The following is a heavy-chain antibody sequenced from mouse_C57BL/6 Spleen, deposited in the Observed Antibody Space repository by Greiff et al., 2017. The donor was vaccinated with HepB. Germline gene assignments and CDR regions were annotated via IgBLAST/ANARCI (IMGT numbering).Heavy chain of an antibody. CDR1: GFTFSSYA. J-gene: IGHJ1*03. CDR2: ISDGGSYT. CDR3: ARGTNYYYGSSYLWYFDV. V-gene: IGHV5-4*01. Sequence: EVHLVESGGGLVKPGGSLKLSCAASGFTFSSYAMSWVRQTPEKRLEWVATISDGGSYTYYPDNVKGRFTISRDNAKNNLYLQMSHLKSEDTAMYYCARGTNYYYGSSYLWYFDVWGTGTTVTVSS. D-gene: IGHD1-1*01.